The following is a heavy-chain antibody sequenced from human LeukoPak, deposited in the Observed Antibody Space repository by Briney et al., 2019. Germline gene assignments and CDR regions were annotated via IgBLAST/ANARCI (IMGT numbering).Heavy chain of an antibody. J-gene: IGHJ4*02. Sequence: ASVKVSCKASGYTFTGYYMHWVRQAPGQGLEWMGWINPNSGGTNYAQKFQGRVTMTRDKSIRTAYMELSRLTSDDTAVYYCAREGFCRGGNCPVAYWGQGTLVTVSS. CDR3: AREGFCRGGNCPVAY. CDR2: INPNSGGT. CDR1: GYTFTGYY. D-gene: IGHD2-15*01. V-gene: IGHV1-2*02.